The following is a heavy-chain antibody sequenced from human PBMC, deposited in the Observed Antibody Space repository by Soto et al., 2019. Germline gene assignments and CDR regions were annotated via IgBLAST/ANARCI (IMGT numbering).Heavy chain of an antibody. CDR3: TRTTYYDFWSGYYSPNWFDP. CDR2: IRSKAYGETR. Sequence: GGSLRLSCTASGFTFGDYAMNWVRQAPGKGLEWVGFIRSKAYGETREYAASVKGRFSISRDDSKSIAYLQMNSLKTEDTAVYYCTRTTYYDFWSGYYSPNWFDPWGQGTLVTVSS. D-gene: IGHD3-3*01. CDR1: GFTFGDYA. V-gene: IGHV3-49*04. J-gene: IGHJ5*02.